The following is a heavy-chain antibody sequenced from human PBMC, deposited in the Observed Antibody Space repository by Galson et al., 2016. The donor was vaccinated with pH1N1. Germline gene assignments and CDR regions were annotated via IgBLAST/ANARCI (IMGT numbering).Heavy chain of an antibody. CDR1: GYIFSTFW. CDR3: ARHQSSSDDYFFYNMDV. CDR2: VYPGDSDT. J-gene: IGHJ6*02. D-gene: IGHD6-6*01. V-gene: IGHV5-51*01. Sequence: QSGAEVKKPGESLKISCKGSGYIFSTFWIGWVRQMPGKGLEWMGIVYPGDSDTRYNPSFKGQVTISVDKSISTAYLQWSSLKASDSAIYFCARHQSSSDDYFFYNMDVWVQGTTVTVSS.